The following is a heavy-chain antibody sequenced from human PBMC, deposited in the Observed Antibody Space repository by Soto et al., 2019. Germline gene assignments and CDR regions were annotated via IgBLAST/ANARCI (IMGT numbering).Heavy chain of an antibody. V-gene: IGHV4-31*03. CDR1: GGSISSGGYY. J-gene: IGHJ3*02. CDR3: ARGTDSSGYYGDAFDI. CDR2: IYYSGST. D-gene: IGHD3-22*01. Sequence: QVQLQESGPGLVKPSQTLSLTCTVSGGSISSGGYYWSWIRQHPGKGLEWIGYIYYSGSTYYNPSLTSRVTISVATSKNQFSLKLSSVTAADTAVYYCARGTDSSGYYGDAFDIWGQGTMVTVSS.